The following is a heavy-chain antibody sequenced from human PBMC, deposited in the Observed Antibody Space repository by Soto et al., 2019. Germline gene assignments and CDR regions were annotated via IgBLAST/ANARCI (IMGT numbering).Heavy chain of an antibody. CDR1: GDSISSRNW. CDR3: ARRKLEMMYVGWFDP. J-gene: IGHJ5*02. CDR2: IHHSGST. V-gene: IGHV4-4*02. Sequence: QVQLQESGPGLVKPSETLSLTCAVSGDSISSRNWWSWVRQTPGKGLEYIGEIHHSGSTHYNPSLKSRVTTSGDKSKNQSPLTLTPVPAADTAIYYCARRKLEMMYVGWFDPWGQGTLVTVSS. D-gene: IGHD2-8*01.